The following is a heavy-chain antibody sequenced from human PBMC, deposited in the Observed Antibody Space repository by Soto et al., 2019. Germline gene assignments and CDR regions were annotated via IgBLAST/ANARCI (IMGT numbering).Heavy chain of an antibody. J-gene: IGHJ4*02. V-gene: IGHV2-5*01. D-gene: IGHD3-22*01. CDR3: AHTGPGYYYDSSGSPAGWDY. Sequence: QITLKESGPTLVKPTQTLTLTCTFSGFSLSTSGVGVGWIRQPPGKALEWLALIYWNDDKRYSPSLKSRLTIPKDTSKNQVVLTMTNMDPVDTATYYCAHTGPGYYYDSSGSPAGWDYWGQGTLVTVSS. CDR1: GFSLSTSGVG. CDR2: IYWNDDK.